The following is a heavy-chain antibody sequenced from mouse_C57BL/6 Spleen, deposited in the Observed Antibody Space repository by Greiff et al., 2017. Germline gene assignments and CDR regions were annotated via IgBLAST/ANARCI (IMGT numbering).Heavy chain of an antibody. CDR1: GYTFTSYW. Sequence: VQLQQSGAELVRPGSSVKLSCKASGYTFTSYWMDWVKQRPGQGLEWIGRIDPNSGGTKYNEKFKSKATLTVDKPSSTAYMQLSSLTSEDSAVYYCARGKSSYYAMDYWGQGTSVTVSS. CDR3: ARGKSSYYAMDY. V-gene: IGHV1-72*01. D-gene: IGHD1-3*01. CDR2: IDPNSGGT. J-gene: IGHJ4*01.